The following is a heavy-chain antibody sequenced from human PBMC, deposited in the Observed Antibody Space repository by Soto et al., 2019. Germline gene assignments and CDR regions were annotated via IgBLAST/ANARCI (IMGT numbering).Heavy chain of an antibody. CDR2: TGSSGATT. J-gene: IGHJ4*02. CDR3: AKAFGTYYFDH. CDR1: GFTFSSNA. Sequence: EVQLLESGGGVVQPGGSLRLSCVASGFTFSSNAMRWVRQAPGKGLAWVSATGSSGATTYYADSVKGRCTISRDNSKNTVYLQMNSLRVEDTAVYYCAKAFGTYYFDHWGQGTLVAVSS. V-gene: IGHV3-23*01. D-gene: IGHD1-26*01.